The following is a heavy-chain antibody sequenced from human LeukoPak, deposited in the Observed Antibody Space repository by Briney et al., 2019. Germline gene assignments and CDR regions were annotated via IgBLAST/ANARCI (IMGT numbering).Heavy chain of an antibody. CDR2: ISWNSGSI. J-gene: IGHJ6*02. Sequence: GRSLRLSCAASGFTFDDYATHWVRQAPGKGLEWVSGISWNSGSIGYADSVKGRFTISRDNAKNSLYLQMNSLRAEDTAVYYCARGHYGLDVWGQGTTVTVSS. V-gene: IGHV3-9*01. CDR3: ARGHYGLDV. CDR1: GFTFDDYA.